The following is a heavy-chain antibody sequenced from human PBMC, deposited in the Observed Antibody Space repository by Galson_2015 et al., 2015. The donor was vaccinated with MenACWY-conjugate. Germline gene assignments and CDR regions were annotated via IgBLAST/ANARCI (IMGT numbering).Heavy chain of an antibody. CDR3: VRERYYYGMDV. J-gene: IGHJ6*02. V-gene: IGHV3-7*03. CDR2: IKEDGSDK. Sequence: SLRLSCAASGFIFSSYWMSWVRQAPGKGLEWVANIKEDGSDKYYVDSVKGRFTISRDNARNSMYLQMSSLRADDTAVYYCVRERYYYGMDVWGQGTTVTVS. CDR1: GFIFSSYW. D-gene: IGHD1-14*01.